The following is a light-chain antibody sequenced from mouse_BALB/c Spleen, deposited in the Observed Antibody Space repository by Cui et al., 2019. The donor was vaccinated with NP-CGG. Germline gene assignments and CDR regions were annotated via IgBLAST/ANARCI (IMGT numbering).Light chain of an antibody. CDR2: GTN. Sequence: QAVVTQESALPTSPGETVTLTCRSSTGAVTTSNYANWVQEKPDHLFTGLIGGTNNRAPGVPARFSGSLMGDKAALTITGAQTEDEAIYFCALWYSNHWVFGGGTKLTVL. J-gene: IGLJ1*01. CDR3: ALWYSNHWV. V-gene: IGLV1*01. CDR1: TGAVTTSNY.